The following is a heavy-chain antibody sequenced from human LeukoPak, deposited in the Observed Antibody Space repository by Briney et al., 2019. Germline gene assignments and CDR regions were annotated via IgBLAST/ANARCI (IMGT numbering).Heavy chain of an antibody. CDR3: AKDRGRSSGWYHY. D-gene: IGHD6-19*01. Sequence: GGSLRLSCAASGFTFSSYGMHWVRQAPGKGLEWVAVISYDGSNKYYADSVKGRFTISRDNSKNTLYLQMNSLRAEDTAVYYCAKDRGRSSGWYHYWGQGTLVTVSS. V-gene: IGHV3-30*18. CDR1: GFTFSSYG. CDR2: ISYDGSNK. J-gene: IGHJ4*02.